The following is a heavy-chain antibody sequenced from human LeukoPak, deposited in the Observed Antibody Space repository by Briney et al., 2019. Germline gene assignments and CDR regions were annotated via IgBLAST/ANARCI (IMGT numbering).Heavy chain of an antibody. CDR3: ARSRPSSTYYEGIDY. CDR1: GYTFTDYY. J-gene: IGHJ4*02. CDR2: INPNSGGT. V-gene: IGHV1-2*02. D-gene: IGHD3-3*01. Sequence: GASVKVSCKASGYTFTDYYIHWVRQAPGQGLERMGWINPNSGGTGYAQKFQGRVTMTRDTSIGSAYMELSRLTSDDAAVFYCARSRPSSTYYEGIDYWGQGTLVTVSS.